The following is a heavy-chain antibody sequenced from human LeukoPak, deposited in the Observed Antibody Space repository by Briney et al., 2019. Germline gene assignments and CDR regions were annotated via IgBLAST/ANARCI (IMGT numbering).Heavy chain of an antibody. CDR3: ARQWMLAMDV. V-gene: IGHV1-2*02. J-gene: IGHJ6*02. D-gene: IGHD2-8*01. CDR1: GYTFTGYY. Sequence: ASVTVSCKASGYTFTGYYMHWVRQAPGQGLEWMGWINPNSGGTNYAQKFQGRVTMTRDKSISTAYLQWSSLKASDTAMYYCARQWMLAMDVWGQGTTVTVSS. CDR2: INPNSGGT.